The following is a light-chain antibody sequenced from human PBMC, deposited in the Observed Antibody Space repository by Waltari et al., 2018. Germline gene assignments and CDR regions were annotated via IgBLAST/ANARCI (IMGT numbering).Light chain of an antibody. V-gene: IGLV1-36*01. Sequence: QSVLTQPPSVSEAPGQRVTISCSGSSSNIGKNAVSWYRQFPGKAPEVLLFYDDLRPSGSPARFSGSKSGTSASLAIRGLQSEDEADYFCAAWDDNLTGSYVFGTGTKVTVL. CDR3: AAWDDNLTGSYV. CDR1: SSNIGKNA. J-gene: IGLJ1*01. CDR2: YDD.